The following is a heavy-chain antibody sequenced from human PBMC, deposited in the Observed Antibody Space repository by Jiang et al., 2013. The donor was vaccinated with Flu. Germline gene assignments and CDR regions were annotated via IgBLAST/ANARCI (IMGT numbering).Heavy chain of an antibody. V-gene: IGHV3-7*03. J-gene: IGHJ3*02. CDR3: AKLFRSSGYYYVGAFDI. Sequence: QLLESGGGLVQPGGSLRLSCAASGFTFSSYWMSWVRQAPGKGLEWVANIKQDGSEKYYVDSVKGRFTISRDNAKNSLYLQMNSLRAEDTAVYYCAKLFRSSGYYYVGAFDIWGQGTMVTVSS. CDR2: IKQDGSEK. CDR1: GFTFSSYW. D-gene: IGHD3-22*01.